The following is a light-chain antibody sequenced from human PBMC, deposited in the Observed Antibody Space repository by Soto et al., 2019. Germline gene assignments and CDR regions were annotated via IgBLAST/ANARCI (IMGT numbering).Light chain of an antibody. CDR3: QQYGSSPPLT. J-gene: IGKJ4*01. CDR1: QSVSSSY. V-gene: IGKV3-20*01. Sequence: EIVLTQSPGTLSLSPGERATLSCRASQSVSSSYLAWYQQKPGQAPRLLIYGASSRATGIPDRFSGSGSGKDFTLTISRLETEDFAVYYCQQYGSSPPLTFGGGTKVDIK. CDR2: GAS.